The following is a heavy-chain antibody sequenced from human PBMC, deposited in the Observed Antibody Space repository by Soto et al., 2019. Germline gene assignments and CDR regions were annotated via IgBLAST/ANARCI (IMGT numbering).Heavy chain of an antibody. V-gene: IGHV3-21*01. CDR2: ISGRSTYI. Sequence: EVQLVESGGGRVKPGGSLRLSCAASGFTFSDYSMNWVRQAPGKGLEWVSSISGRSTYIYYADSLKGRLTISRDNTKNSLYLQMNSLRAEDTAVYYCARRGYSGYSLDSWGQGTRVTVSS. J-gene: IGHJ5*01. CDR1: GFTFSDYS. D-gene: IGHD5-12*01. CDR3: ARRGYSGYSLDS.